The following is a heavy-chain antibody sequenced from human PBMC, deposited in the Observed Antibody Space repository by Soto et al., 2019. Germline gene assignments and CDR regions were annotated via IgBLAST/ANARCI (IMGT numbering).Heavy chain of an antibody. D-gene: IGHD3-22*01. CDR3: ARFYYDSSGYYYDY. CDR1: GGYISSGGYY. CDR2: IYYSGST. Sequence: SETMSVTCTVAGGYISSGGYYWSWKKQPPGKGLEWIGYIYYSGSTNYNPSLKSRVTISVDTSKNQFSLKLSSVTAADTAVYYCARFYYDSSGYYYDYWGQGTLVTVSS. V-gene: IGHV4-61*08. J-gene: IGHJ4*02.